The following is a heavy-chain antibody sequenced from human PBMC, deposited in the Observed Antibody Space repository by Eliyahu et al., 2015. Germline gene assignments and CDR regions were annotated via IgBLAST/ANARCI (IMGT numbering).Heavy chain of an antibody. D-gene: IGHD1-26*01. CDR1: GGTCSSCV. CDR3: ARENYSGTYGRXAFDS. Sequence: QVQLVQXGAEVKKPGSXVKASCKASGGTCSSCVISWVRQAPGQGLEWMGGIIPIXGSATYAQKFQGRLTITADGSTSTDYMELSSLRSDDTAVYYCARENYSGTYGRXAFDSWGPGTMVTVSS. V-gene: IGHV1-69*01. CDR2: IIPIXGSA. J-gene: IGHJ3*01.